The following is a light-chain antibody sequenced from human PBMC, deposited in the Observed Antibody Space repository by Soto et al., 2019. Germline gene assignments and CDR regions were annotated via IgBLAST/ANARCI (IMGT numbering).Light chain of an antibody. J-gene: IGKJ3*01. Sequence: EIVLTQSPGTLSLSPGERATLSCRASQSVSSNYLAWYQQKPGQAPRLLIFDASSRATGIPDRFSGSGSGTDLTLTISTLEPGDFAVYYCQPYGSSPFTFGPGTKVDIK. V-gene: IGKV3-20*01. CDR3: QPYGSSPFT. CDR2: DAS. CDR1: QSVSSNY.